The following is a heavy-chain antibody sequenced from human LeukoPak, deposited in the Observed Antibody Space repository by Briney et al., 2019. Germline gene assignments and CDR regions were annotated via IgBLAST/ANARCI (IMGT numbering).Heavy chain of an antibody. CDR1: GFTFSSYW. Sequence: PGGALRLSCAASGFTFSSYWMHWFRQAPGKGLVWVSRINSDGSSTSYADSVKGRFTISRDNAKNTLYLQMNGLRAEDTAVYYCARGIRMVAPGYWGQGTLVTVSS. D-gene: IGHD4/OR15-4a*01. V-gene: IGHV3-74*01. CDR3: ARGIRMVAPGY. J-gene: IGHJ4*02. CDR2: INSDGSST.